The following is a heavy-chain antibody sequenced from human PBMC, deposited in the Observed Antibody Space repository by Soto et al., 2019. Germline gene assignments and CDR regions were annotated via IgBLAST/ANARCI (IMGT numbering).Heavy chain of an antibody. V-gene: IGHV3-21*01. Sequence: PGGSLRLSCVGSGFTFSTYSINWVRQAPGKGLEWVSSISSRSDIYYADSVKGRFTISRDNAKNSVSLQMNSLRAEDTAVFYCAREYTAWPLAYGLDVWGQGTTVTVSS. J-gene: IGHJ6*02. CDR3: AREYTAWPLAYGLDV. D-gene: IGHD2-2*02. CDR1: GFTFSTYS. CDR2: ISSRSDI.